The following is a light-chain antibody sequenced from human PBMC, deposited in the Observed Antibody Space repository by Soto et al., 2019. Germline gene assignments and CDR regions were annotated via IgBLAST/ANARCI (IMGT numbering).Light chain of an antibody. CDR3: AAWDDSLNGV. Sequence: QSALTQPASVSGSPGQSITISCTGTSSDVGGYNFVSWYQQRPGKAPKLMIYEVSNRPSGVSNRFSGSKSGNTASLAISGLQAEDEADYYCAAWDDSLNGVFGGGTKLTVL. CDR2: EVS. V-gene: IGLV2-14*01. J-gene: IGLJ2*01. CDR1: SSDVGGYNF.